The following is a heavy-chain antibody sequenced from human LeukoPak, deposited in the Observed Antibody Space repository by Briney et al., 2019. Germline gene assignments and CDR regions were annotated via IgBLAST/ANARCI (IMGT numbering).Heavy chain of an antibody. Sequence: GASVKVSCKASGYTFTSYYMHWVRQAPGQGLEWMGIVNPSGGSTSYAQKFQDRVTMTRDTSTSTVYMELSSLRSEDTAMYYCARDPGYSGRYYSYYYYMDVWGKGTTVTVSS. CDR3: ARDPGYSGRYYSYYYYMDV. J-gene: IGHJ6*03. CDR1: GYTFTSYY. CDR2: VNPSGGST. V-gene: IGHV1-46*01. D-gene: IGHD1-26*01.